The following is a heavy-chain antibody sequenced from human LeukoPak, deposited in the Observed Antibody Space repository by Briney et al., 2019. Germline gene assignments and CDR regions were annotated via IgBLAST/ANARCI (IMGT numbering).Heavy chain of an antibody. CDR1: GSNSVSYL. CDR3: ARHRKTYYYDSSGYYPLDY. Sequence: PGESLRISRKSSGSNSVSYLISWVRQMPGKGLEWMGRIDPSDSYTNYSPSFQGHVTISADKSISTAYLQWSNLKASDTAMYYCARHRKTYYYDSSGYYPLDYWGQGTLVTVSS. CDR2: IDPSDSYT. J-gene: IGHJ4*02. D-gene: IGHD3-22*01. V-gene: IGHV5-10-1*01.